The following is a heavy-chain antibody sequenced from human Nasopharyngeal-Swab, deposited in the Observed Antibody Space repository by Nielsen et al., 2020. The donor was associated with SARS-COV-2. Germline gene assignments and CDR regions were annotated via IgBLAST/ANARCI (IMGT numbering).Heavy chain of an antibody. J-gene: IGHJ6*02. CDR1: GGSISSSSYY. CDR3: ARQGVTGTTSDYYGMDV. D-gene: IGHD1-7*01. V-gene: IGHV4-39*01. CDR2: IYYSGST. Sequence: GSLRLSCTVSGGSISSSSYYWGWIRQPPGKGLEWIGSIYYSGSTYYNPSPKSRVTISVDTSKNQFSLKLSSVTAADTAVYYCARQGVTGTTSDYYGMDVWGQGTTVTVSS.